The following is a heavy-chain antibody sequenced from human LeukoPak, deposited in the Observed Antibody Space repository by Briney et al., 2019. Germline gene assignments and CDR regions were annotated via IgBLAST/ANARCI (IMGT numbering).Heavy chain of an antibody. CDR1: GFTFRTYS. V-gene: IGHV3-30-3*01. CDR3: AKDPLGG. Sequence: GGSLRLSCAASGFTFRTYSMHWVRQAPGKGLEWVALMSYDGSNKYYADSVKGRFSISRDSSKNTLFLQMNSLRAEDTAVYYCAKDPLGGWGQGTLVTVSS. CDR2: MSYDGSNK. J-gene: IGHJ4*02.